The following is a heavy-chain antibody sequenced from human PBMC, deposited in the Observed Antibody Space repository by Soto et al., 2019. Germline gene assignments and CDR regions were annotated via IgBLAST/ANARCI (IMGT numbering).Heavy chain of an antibody. J-gene: IGHJ4*02. CDR3: AKASRGYDSVWGSYRLDY. CDR1: GFSFTSYA. V-gene: IGHV3-23*01. CDR2: ISGSGGST. D-gene: IGHD3-16*02. Sequence: AGSLRLSCAASGFSFTSYARSWVRQAPGKGPESVSAISGSGGSTYYADSVKGRFTISRDNSKNTLYPQMNNLRAENTSVYYCAKASRGYDSVWGSYRLDYSGQGTLVAVS.